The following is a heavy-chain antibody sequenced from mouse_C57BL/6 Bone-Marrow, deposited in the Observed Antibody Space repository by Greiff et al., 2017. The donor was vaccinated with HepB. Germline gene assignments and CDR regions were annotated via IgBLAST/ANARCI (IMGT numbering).Heavy chain of an antibody. CDR3: ARDPYYGSRGYAMDY. Sequence: VQLQQSGAELVKPGASVKLSCKASGYTFTSYWMQWVKQRPGQGLEWIREIDPSDSYTNYNQKFKGKATLTVETSSSTAYMQLSSLTSEDSAVYYCARDPYYGSRGYAMDYWGQGTSVTVSS. D-gene: IGHD1-1*01. V-gene: IGHV1-50*01. J-gene: IGHJ4*01. CDR1: GYTFTSYW. CDR2: IDPSDSYT.